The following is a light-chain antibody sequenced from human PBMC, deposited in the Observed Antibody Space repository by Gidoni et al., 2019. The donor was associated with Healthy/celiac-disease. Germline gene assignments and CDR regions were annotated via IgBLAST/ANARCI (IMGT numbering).Light chain of an antibody. CDR3: QQYNNWPPRST. Sequence: EIVMTQSPATLSVSPGERATLSCRASQSVSRNLAWYQQNPGQAPRPLIYGASTRATGIPARFSGSGSGTEFTLTISSLQSEDFAVYYCQQYNNWPPRSTFGQGTKLEIK. V-gene: IGKV3-15*01. CDR1: QSVSRN. J-gene: IGKJ2*02. CDR2: GAS.